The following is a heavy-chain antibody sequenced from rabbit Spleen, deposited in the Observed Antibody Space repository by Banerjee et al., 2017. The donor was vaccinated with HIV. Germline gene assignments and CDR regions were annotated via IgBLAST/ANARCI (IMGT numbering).Heavy chain of an antibody. CDR1: GFSLSSYY. D-gene: IGHD2-1*01. V-gene: IGHV1S7*01. J-gene: IGHJ4*01. Sequence: QLVESGGGLVQPGGSLTLTCTASGFSLSSYYMSWVRQTPGKGLEWIGYIEPVFGVTYYATWVNGRFTISSHNAQKMLYLQLNSLTAADTATYFCVRGYDDYGDYFNLWGQGTLVTVS. CDR2: IEPVFGVT. CDR3: VRGYDDYGDYFNL.